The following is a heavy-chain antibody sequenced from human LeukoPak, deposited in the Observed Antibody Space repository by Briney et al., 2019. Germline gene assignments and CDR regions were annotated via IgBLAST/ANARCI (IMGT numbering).Heavy chain of an antibody. Sequence: GGSLRLSCAASEFDFSSHAMTWVCQAPGKGLEWVSAISISGSKTYYADSVKGRFTISRDNSKNTLYLQMNSLGAEDTAVYYCANEIRPNDYWGQGTQVTVSS. CDR1: EFDFSSHA. CDR3: ANEIRPNDY. V-gene: IGHV3-23*01. CDR2: ISISGSKT. J-gene: IGHJ4*02. D-gene: IGHD4-17*01.